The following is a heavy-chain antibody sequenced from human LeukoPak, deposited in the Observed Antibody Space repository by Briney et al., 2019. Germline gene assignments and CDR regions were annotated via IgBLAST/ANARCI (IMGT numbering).Heavy chain of an antibody. CDR2: IYYSGST. Sequence: SETLSLTCTVSGGSISSYYWSWIRQPPGKGLEWIGYIYYSGSTNYNPSLKSRVTISVDTSKNQFSLKLSSVTAADTAVYYCARSGSPGLLLQYYYYYYGMDVWGQGTTVTVSS. J-gene: IGHJ6*02. CDR3: ARSGSPGLLLQYYYYYYGMDV. V-gene: IGHV4-59*08. D-gene: IGHD2-15*01. CDR1: GGSISSYY.